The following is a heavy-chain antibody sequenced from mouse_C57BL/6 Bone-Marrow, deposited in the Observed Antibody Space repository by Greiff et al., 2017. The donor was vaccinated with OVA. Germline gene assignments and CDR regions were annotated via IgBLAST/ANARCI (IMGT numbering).Heavy chain of an antibody. J-gene: IGHJ4*01. Sequence: QVQLKQPGAELVKPGASVKVSCKASGYTFTSYWMHWVKQRPGQGLEWIGRIHPSDSDTNYNQKFKGKATLTVDKSSSTAYMQLSSLTSEDSAVYYCAIARASRGAMDYWGQGTSVTVSS. CDR1: GYTFTSYW. CDR2: IHPSDSDT. CDR3: AIARASRGAMDY. D-gene: IGHD6-1*01. V-gene: IGHV1-74*01.